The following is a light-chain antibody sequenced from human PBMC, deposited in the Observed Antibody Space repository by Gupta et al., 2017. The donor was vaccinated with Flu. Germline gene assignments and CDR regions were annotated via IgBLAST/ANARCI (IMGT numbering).Light chain of an antibody. CDR3: GTWDSRLSAVV. CDR1: TSNHGIPY. J-gene: IGLJ2*01. CDR2: ENN. V-gene: IGLV1-51*01. Sequence: PVLTQPPSVSAAPGPTVTLSCPGSTSNHGIPYVYWYQQHPVTAPKLLIYENNNRPSGIPVRFSGSKSGAAATLCITGLQTGDEADYYCGTWDSRLSAVVFGGGTKLTVL.